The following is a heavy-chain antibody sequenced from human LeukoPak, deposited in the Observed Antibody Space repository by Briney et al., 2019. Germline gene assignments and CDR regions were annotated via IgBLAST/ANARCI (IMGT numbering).Heavy chain of an antibody. V-gene: IGHV4-4*07. D-gene: IGHD4-11*01. CDR3: ARDQDYSNRPGVYYYYMDV. CDR1: GGSISSYN. Sequence: PSETLSLTCTVSGGSISSYNWSWIRQPAGKGLEWIGRIYTSGSTNYNPSLKSRVTMSVDTSKNQFSLKLSSVTAADTAVYYCARDQDYSNRPGVYYYYMDVWGKGTTVTVSS. CDR2: IYTSGST. J-gene: IGHJ6*03.